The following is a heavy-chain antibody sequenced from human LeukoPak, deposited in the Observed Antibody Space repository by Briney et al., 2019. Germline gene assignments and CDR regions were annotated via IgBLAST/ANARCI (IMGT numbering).Heavy chain of an antibody. CDR2: IYYSGST. D-gene: IGHD2-15*01. CDR3: ARIGRVVVVAATASDAFDI. V-gene: IGHV4-39*07. CDR1: GGSISSSSYY. Sequence: MASETLSLTCTVSGGSISSSSYYWGWIRQPPGKGLEWIGSIYYSGSTYYNPSLKSRVTIPVDTSKNQFSLKLGSVTAADTAVYYCARIGRVVVVAATASDAFDIWGQGTMVTVSS. J-gene: IGHJ3*02.